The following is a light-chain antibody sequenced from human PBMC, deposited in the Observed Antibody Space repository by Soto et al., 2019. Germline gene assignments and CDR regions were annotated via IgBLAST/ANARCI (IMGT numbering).Light chain of an antibody. J-gene: IGLJ2*01. CDR2: EVS. CDR3: SSYTTSTSFIL. Sequence: QSVLTQPASVSGSPGQSITISCTGTSSDIGVYNYVSWYQQHPGKAPKLVICEVSNRPSGVSNRFSGSKSGNTASLTISGLQAEDEAYYYCSSYTTSTSFILFGGGTKLTVL. V-gene: IGLV2-14*03. CDR1: SSDIGVYNY.